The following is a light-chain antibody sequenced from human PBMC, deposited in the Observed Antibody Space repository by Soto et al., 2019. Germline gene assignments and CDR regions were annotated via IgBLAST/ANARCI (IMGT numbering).Light chain of an antibody. Sequence: DNQMPQPTSTLSSILGDRVTITCRASQSISSWLALSQQKPGKAPKLLIYDASSLESGVPSRFSGSGSGTEFTLTITSLQPDDFDTYYCQHYNSYSPATFGQGTKVDIK. CDR2: DAS. CDR1: QSISSW. J-gene: IGKJ1*01. CDR3: QHYNSYSPAT. V-gene: IGKV1-5*01.